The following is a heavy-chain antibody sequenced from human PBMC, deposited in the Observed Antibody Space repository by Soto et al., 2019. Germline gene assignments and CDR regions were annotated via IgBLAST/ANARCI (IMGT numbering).Heavy chain of an antibody. CDR2: INTDGSTT. CDR1: GFTFSNYW. J-gene: IGHJ4*02. D-gene: IGHD6-6*01. CDR3: SRASIGTLYY. V-gene: IGHV3-74*01. Sequence: GGSLRLSCTVSGFTFSNYWMYWVRQASGKGLVWASRINTDGSTTNYADSVKGRFTISRDNAKNTLYLQMNSLRAEDTAIYYCSRASIGTLYYWGQGSLVTVSS.